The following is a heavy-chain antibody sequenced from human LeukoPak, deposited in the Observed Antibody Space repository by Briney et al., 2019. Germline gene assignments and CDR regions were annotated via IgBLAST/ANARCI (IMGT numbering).Heavy chain of an antibody. V-gene: IGHV4-59*01. CDR2: ISYSGNT. Sequence: SETLSLTCTVSGGSISGYYWSWIRQPPGKGLEWIAYISYSGNTNFNPSLKSRVTISVDTSKNQFSLQLSSVTAADTAVYYCAREGGPYRPLDYSGQGTLVTVSS. CDR3: AREGGPYRPLDY. J-gene: IGHJ4*02. CDR1: GGSISGYY.